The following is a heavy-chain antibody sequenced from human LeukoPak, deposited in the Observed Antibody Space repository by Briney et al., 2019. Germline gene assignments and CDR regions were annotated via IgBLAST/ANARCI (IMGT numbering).Heavy chain of an antibody. Sequence: GGSLRLSCAASGFTFRNYAMSWVRQAPGKGLEWVSTMSSSGDSTFYADSVKGRFTISRDNSKNTLYLQMNSLRADDTAVYYCAKDRTRIVGATFRFDYWGQGTLVTVSS. J-gene: IGHJ4*02. CDR1: GFTFRNYA. CDR2: MSSSGDST. CDR3: AKDRTRIVGATFRFDY. V-gene: IGHV3-23*01. D-gene: IGHD1-26*01.